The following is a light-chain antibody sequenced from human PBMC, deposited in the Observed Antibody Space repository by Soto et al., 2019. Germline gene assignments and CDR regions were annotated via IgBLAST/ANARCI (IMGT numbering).Light chain of an antibody. J-gene: IGKJ5*01. CDR2: DAS. Sequence: EIVLTQSPATLSLSPGERATLSCRASQSVSSYLAWYQQKPGQAPRLLNYDASNRATGIPARFSGSGSGTDFTLTISSLEPEDFAVYYRQQRSNWPPQITFGQGTRLEIK. CDR1: QSVSSY. CDR3: QQRSNWPPQIT. V-gene: IGKV3-11*01.